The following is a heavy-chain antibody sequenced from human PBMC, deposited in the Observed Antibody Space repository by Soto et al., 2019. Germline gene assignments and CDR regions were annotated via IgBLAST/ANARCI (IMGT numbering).Heavy chain of an antibody. Sequence: GGSLRLSCAASGFTVSSNYMSWVRQAPGKGLEWVSVIYSGGSTYYADSVKGRFTISRDNSKNTLYLQMNSLRAEDTAVYYCARELTLFGVVINDAFDIWGQGTMVTVSS. CDR3: ARELTLFGVVINDAFDI. J-gene: IGHJ3*02. V-gene: IGHV3-66*01. CDR1: GFTVSSNY. CDR2: IYSGGST. D-gene: IGHD3-3*01.